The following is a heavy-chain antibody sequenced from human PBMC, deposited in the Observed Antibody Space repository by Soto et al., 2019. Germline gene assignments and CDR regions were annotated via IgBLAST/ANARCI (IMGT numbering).Heavy chain of an antibody. Sequence: ASVKVSCKASGYTFTSFGITWVRQAPGQGLEWMGWISAYNGNTKYAQKFQGRVPMTTDTSTSTVYTELRSLRSDDTAVYYCARDRPYNWKYVDYWGQGTLVTVSS. CDR2: ISAYNGNT. CDR3: ARDRPYNWKYVDY. V-gene: IGHV1-18*01. CDR1: GYTFTSFG. J-gene: IGHJ4*02. D-gene: IGHD1-20*01.